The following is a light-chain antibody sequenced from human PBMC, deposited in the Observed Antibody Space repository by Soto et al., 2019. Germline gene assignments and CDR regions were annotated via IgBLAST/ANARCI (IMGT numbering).Light chain of an antibody. CDR2: GAS. CDR3: QQYNTWHPKMA. J-gene: IGKJ1*01. V-gene: IGKV3-15*01. Sequence: VVTQSPATLSVFPGETATLSCRASQSVSSDLAWYQQRPGQAPRLLIYGASTRATGILARFRGSGSGTEFRLTISSLQSEDFATYYCQQYNTWHPKMAFGRGT. CDR1: QSVSSD.